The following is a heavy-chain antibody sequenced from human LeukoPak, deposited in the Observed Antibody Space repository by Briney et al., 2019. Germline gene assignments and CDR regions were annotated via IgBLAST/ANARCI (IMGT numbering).Heavy chain of an antibody. V-gene: IGHV5-51*01. CDR1: GYSFTSYW. Sequence: NAGESLKISCKGSGYSFTSYWIGWVRQMPGKGLEWMGIIYPGDSDTRYSPSFQGQVAISADKSISTAYLQWSSLKASDTAMYYCARHVAGSEGLVDYWGQGTLVTVSS. D-gene: IGHD6-19*01. CDR2: IYPGDSDT. J-gene: IGHJ4*02. CDR3: ARHVAGSEGLVDY.